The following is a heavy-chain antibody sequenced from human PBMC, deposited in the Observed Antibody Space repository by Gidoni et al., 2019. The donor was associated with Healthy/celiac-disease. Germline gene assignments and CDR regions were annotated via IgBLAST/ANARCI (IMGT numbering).Heavy chain of an antibody. CDR2: IYPGDSDT. V-gene: IGHV5-51*03. D-gene: IGHD2-2*01. CDR1: GYSFTSYW. J-gene: IGHJ5*02. CDR3: ARRGLGMPHLVPFDP. Sequence: EVQLVQSGAEVKQPGESLTLSCKGSGYSFTSYWIGWVRQMPGKGLEWMGIIYPGDSDTRYSPSFQGQVTISADKSISTAYLQWSSLKASDTAMYYCARRGLGMPHLVPFDPWGQGTLVTVSS.